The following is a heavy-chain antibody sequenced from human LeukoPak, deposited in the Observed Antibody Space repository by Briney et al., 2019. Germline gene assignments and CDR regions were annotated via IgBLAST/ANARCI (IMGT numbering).Heavy chain of an antibody. CDR2: ISYDGXNK. CDR1: GXXFXXXG. CDR3: AKETDYGDYGDWYFDL. V-gene: IGHV3-30*18. D-gene: IGHD4-17*01. Sequence: GGSLRLSCAASGXXFXXXGXXXXXXAXGXXLXXVXXISYDGXNKHYGDSAKGRFTISRDNSKNTLSLQMNSLRPEDTAVYYCAKETDYGDYGDWYFDLWGRGTLVTVSS. J-gene: IGHJ2*01.